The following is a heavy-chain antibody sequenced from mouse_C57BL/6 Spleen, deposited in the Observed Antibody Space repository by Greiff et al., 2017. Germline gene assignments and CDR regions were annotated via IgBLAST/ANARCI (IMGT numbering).Heavy chain of an antibody. V-gene: IGHV1-55*01. D-gene: IGHD3-2*02. CDR1: GYTFTSYW. CDR2: IYPGSGST. Sequence: VQRVESGAELVKPGASVKMSCKASGYTFTSYWITWVKQRPGQGLEWIGDIYPGSGSTNYNEKFKSKATLTVDTSSSTAYMQLSSLTSEDSAVYYCARDSSGPYYFDYWGQGTTLTVSS. J-gene: IGHJ2*01. CDR3: ARDSSGPYYFDY.